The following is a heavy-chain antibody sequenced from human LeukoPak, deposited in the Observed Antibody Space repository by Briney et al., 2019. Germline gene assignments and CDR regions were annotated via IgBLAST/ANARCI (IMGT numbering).Heavy chain of an antibody. J-gene: IGHJ6*02. CDR1: GFTFSGYG. D-gene: IGHD5-12*01. Sequence: GGSLRLSCPASGFTFSGYGMHWVRQAPGKGLEWVAVISYDGHNEYYADSVKGRFTISRDNSKNTVLLQMNSLRVEDTAVYYCAKGIGYGGMDVWGQGTTLIVSS. CDR3: AKGIGYGGMDV. CDR2: ISYDGHNE. V-gene: IGHV3-30*18.